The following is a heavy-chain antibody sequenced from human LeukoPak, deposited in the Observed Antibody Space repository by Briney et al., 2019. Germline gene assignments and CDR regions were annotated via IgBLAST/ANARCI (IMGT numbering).Heavy chain of an antibody. J-gene: IGHJ4*02. CDR3: ARDLHYGSGSYFDY. D-gene: IGHD3-10*01. V-gene: IGHV4-39*07. CDR2: IYYSGST. CDR1: GGSISSSSYY. Sequence: PSETLSLTCTVSGGSISSSSYYWGWIRQPPGKGLEWIGSIYYSGSTYYNPSLKSRVTISVDTSKNQFSLKLSSVTAADTAVYYCARDLHYGSGSYFDYWGQGTLVTVSS.